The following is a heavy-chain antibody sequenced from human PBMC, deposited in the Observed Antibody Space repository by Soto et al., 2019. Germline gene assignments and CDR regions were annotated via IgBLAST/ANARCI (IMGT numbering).Heavy chain of an antibody. D-gene: IGHD3-3*01. Sequence: PGGSLRLSSAASGVTVSSNYMSWVRQAPGKGLEWVSVIYSGGSTYYADSVKGRFTISRHNSKNTLYLQMNSLRAEDTAEYYCARVYYDFWSGYYFDYWGQGTLVTVSS. J-gene: IGHJ4*02. CDR2: IYSGGST. CDR1: GVTVSSNY. V-gene: IGHV3-53*04. CDR3: ARVYYDFWSGYYFDY.